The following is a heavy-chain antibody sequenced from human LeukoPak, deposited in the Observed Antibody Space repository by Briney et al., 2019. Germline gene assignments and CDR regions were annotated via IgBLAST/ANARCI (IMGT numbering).Heavy chain of an antibody. CDR3: AKHYYGSGSYPNWFDP. CDR1: GFTFSSYG. J-gene: IGHJ5*02. D-gene: IGHD3-10*01. V-gene: IGHV3-23*01. Sequence: GGSLRPSCAASGFTFSSYGMSWVRQAPGKGLEWVSAISGSGGSTYYADSVKGRFTISRDNSKNTLYLQMNSLRAEDTAVYYCAKHYYGSGSYPNWFDPWGQGTLVTVSS. CDR2: ISGSGGST.